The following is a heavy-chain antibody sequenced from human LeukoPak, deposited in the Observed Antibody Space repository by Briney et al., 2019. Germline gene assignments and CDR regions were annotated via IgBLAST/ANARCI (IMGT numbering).Heavy chain of an antibody. V-gene: IGHV4-59*02. Sequence: PAETLSLTCTVSGRSVTSDFWTWIRQPPGEGREWIVYIYHSGTTNYNTSHKSRATISVDTSRSQFSLKLSSVTAAETAVYYCAQKAPFSPAYSQHWGQGTRVTVSS. CDR3: AQKAPFSPAYSQH. CDR1: GRSVTSDF. D-gene: IGHD2/OR15-2a*01. J-gene: IGHJ1*01. CDR2: IYHSGTT.